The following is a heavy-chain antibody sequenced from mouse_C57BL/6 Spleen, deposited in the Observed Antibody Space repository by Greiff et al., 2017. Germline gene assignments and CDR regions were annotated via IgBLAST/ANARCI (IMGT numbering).Heavy chain of an antibody. J-gene: IGHJ2*01. CDR3: ARSGTTVVAHYFDY. CDR2: IDPSDSYT. V-gene: IGHV1-69*01. CDR1: GYTFTSYW. Sequence: VQLQQPGAELVMPGASVKLSCKASGYTFTSYWMHWVKQRPGQGLEWIGEIDPSDSYTNYNQKFKGKSTLTVDKSSSTAYMQLSSLTSEDSAVXYCARSGTTVVAHYFDYWGQGTTLTVSS. D-gene: IGHD1-1*01.